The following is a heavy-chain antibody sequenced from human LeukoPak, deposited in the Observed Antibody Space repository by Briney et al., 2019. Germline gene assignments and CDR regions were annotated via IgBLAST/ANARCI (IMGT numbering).Heavy chain of an antibody. D-gene: IGHD1-1*01. Sequence: PSETLSLTCAVSGGSISSSNWWSWVRQPPGKGLEWIGGIYHSGSTNYNPSLKSRVTISVDKSKNQFSLKLSSVTAADTAVYYCARDPGELDHRGFDYWGQGTLVTVSS. CDR2: IYHSGST. CDR3: ARDPGELDHRGFDY. CDR1: GGSISSSNW. J-gene: IGHJ4*02. V-gene: IGHV4-4*02.